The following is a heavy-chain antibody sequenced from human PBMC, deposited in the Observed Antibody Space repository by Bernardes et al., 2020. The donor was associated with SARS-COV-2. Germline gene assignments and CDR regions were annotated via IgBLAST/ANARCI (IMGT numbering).Heavy chain of an antibody. Sequence: GGSLRLSCAASGFSFNIYAMSWVRQAPGKGLQWVSGISASGGSTFYGDSVKGRFTISRDNSKNTLYLQMNSLRAEDTALYYCARLNRARQLVLDYWGQGTLVTVSS. D-gene: IGHD6-13*01. CDR1: GFSFNIYA. CDR3: ARLNRARQLVLDY. CDR2: ISASGGST. J-gene: IGHJ4*02. V-gene: IGHV3-23*01.